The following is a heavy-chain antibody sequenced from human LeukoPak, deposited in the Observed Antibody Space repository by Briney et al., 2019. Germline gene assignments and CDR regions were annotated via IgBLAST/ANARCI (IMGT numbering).Heavy chain of an antibody. CDR3: ARDDIAVAAFDY. J-gene: IGHJ4*02. Sequence: TGGSLRLSCVASGFTFSSYAMSWVRQAPGKGLEWVANIKQDGSEKYYVDSVKGRFTISRDNAKNSLYLQMNSLRAEDTAVYYCARDDIAVAAFDYWGQGTLVTVSS. D-gene: IGHD6-19*01. V-gene: IGHV3-7*01. CDR1: GFTFSSYA. CDR2: IKQDGSEK.